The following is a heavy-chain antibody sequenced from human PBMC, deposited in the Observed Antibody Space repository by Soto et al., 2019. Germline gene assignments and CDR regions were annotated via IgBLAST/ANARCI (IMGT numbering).Heavy chain of an antibody. V-gene: IGHV2-5*02. CDR1: GFSLSSLGVG. D-gene: IGHD5-18*01. Sequence: QITLKESGPTLVTPTQTLTLTCTFSGFSLSSLGVGVGWIRQPPGKALEWLALIYWDDDKRYIPSLKSRLTITKDTSKNQVVLTVTNVEPEDTATYYCALQRYGEFEYWGPGTLVTVSP. CDR3: ALQRYGEFEY. J-gene: IGHJ4*02. CDR2: IYWDDDK.